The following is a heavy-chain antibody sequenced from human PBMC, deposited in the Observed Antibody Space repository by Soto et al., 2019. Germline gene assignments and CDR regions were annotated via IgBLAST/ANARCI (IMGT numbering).Heavy chain of an antibody. Sequence: LRLSCAASGFAFSTYAMTWVRQAPGKGLEWVSVISGSGGSSYYAASVKGRFTISRDNSKNTVYLQMNGLRAEDTALYFCAKVTKRAAAGRYEYYKYGMDVWGQGTTVTVSS. CDR1: GFAFSTYA. V-gene: IGHV3-23*01. J-gene: IGHJ6*02. CDR3: AKVTKRAAAGRYEYYKYGMDV. D-gene: IGHD6-13*01. CDR2: ISGSGGSS.